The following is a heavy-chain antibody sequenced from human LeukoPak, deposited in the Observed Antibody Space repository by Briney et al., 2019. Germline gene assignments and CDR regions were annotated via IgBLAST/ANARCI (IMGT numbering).Heavy chain of an antibody. J-gene: IGHJ3*02. CDR2: MNPNSGNT. CDR3: AKRYGSYYRAFDI. V-gene: IGHV1-8*01. Sequence: ASVKVSCKASGYTFTSYDINWVRQATGQGLEWMGWMNPNSGNTGYAQKFQGRVTMTRNTSTSTAYMELSSLRSEDTAVYYCAKRYGSYYRAFDIWGQGTMVTVSS. D-gene: IGHD1-26*01. CDR1: GYTFTSYD.